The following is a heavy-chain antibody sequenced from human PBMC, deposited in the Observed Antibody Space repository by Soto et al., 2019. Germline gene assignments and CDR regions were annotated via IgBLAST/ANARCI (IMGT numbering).Heavy chain of an antibody. J-gene: IGHJ4*02. CDR1: GGSISSYY. Sequence: SETLSLTCTVSGGSISSYYWSWILQPPGKGLEWIGYIYYSGSTNYNPSIKSRVTISVDTSKNQFSLKLSSVTAADTAVYYCARAWGEAFDYWGQGTLVTVS. CDR2: IYYSGST. V-gene: IGHV4-59*01. CDR3: ARAWGEAFDY. D-gene: IGHD3-16*01.